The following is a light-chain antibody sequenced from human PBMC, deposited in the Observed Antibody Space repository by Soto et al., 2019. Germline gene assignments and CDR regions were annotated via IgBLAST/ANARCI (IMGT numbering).Light chain of an antibody. CDR3: QHYDTYIPGT. CDR2: KAS. J-gene: IGKJ2*01. CDR1: QIIGSW. V-gene: IGKV1-5*03. Sequence: DIQMTQSPSTLSASVGDRVTITCRASQIIGSWVAWYQQKPGKVPNLLIYKASSLQSGVPSRFSGSGYGTEFTLTISSLQPDDFATYYCQHYDTYIPGTFGQGTKLEIK.